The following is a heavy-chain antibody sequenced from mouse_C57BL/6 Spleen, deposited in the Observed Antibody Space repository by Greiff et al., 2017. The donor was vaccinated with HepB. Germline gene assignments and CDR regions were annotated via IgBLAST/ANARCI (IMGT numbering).Heavy chain of an antibody. CDR3: ARTQETRDGYYLAY. CDR2: INPGSGGT. J-gene: IGHJ3*01. D-gene: IGHD2-3*01. Sequence: VQLQQSGAELVRPGTSVKVSCKASGYAFTNYLIEWVKQRPGQGLEWIGVINPGSGGTNYNEKFKGKATLTADKSSSTAYMQLRSLTSEDSAVYFCARTQETRDGYYLAYWGQGTLVTVSA. CDR1: GYAFTNYL. V-gene: IGHV1-54*01.